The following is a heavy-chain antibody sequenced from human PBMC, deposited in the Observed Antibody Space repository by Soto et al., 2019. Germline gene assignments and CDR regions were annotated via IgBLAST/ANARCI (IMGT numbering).Heavy chain of an antibody. J-gene: IGHJ3*02. V-gene: IGHV1-2*04. CDR3: ASRLHLGELFGWPDAFEI. CDR2: INPNSGGT. Sequence: ASVKVSCKASGYTFTGYYMHWVRQAPGQGLEWMGWINPNSGGTNYAQKFQGWVTMTRDTSISTAYMELSRLRSDNTAVYYCASRLHLGELFGWPDAFEIWGQGTMVTVSS. CDR1: GYTFTGYY. D-gene: IGHD3-16*01.